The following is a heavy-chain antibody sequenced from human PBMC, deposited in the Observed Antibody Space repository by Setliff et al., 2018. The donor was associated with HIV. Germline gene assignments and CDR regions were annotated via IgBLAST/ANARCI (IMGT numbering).Heavy chain of an antibody. Sequence: SETLSLTCTVSGGSINSHYWSWVRQPPGKGLEWIGSIYYSRNTNYNPSLKSRVTISVETSKNQFSLNLNSVTAADTAVYYCASGILKKYDSSGPPENWGQGTLVTVSS. J-gene: IGHJ4*02. CDR2: IYYSRNT. CDR3: ASGILKKYDSSGPPEN. CDR1: GGSINSHY. D-gene: IGHD3-22*01. V-gene: IGHV4-59*11.